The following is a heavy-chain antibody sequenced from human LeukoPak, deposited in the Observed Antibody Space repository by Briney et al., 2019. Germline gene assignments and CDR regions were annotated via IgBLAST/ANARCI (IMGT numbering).Heavy chain of an antibody. CDR3: ARRGESANYGDYRFDY. CDR2: ISGSSGLT. Sequence: GGSLRLSCADSEFTFSNYGMSWVHQAPGRGLEWVSAISGSSGLTYYADSVKGRFTISRDNSKNTLYLQMNSLRAEDTAVYYCARRGESANYGDYRFDYWGQGTLVTVSS. V-gene: IGHV3-23*01. CDR1: EFTFSNYG. J-gene: IGHJ4*02. D-gene: IGHD4-17*01.